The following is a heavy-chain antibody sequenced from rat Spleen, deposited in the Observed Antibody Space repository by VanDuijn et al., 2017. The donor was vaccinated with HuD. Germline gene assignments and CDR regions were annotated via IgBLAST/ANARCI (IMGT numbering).Heavy chain of an antibody. Sequence: EVQLVESGGGLVQPGRSMKLSCAASGFTFSNYGMHWIRQAPTKGLEWVASISPSGHSSYYRDSVKGRFTISRDPAQNTLYLQMNRLRSEDTATYDCTRGGYYRYWGQGVMVTVSS. V-gene: IGHV5-19*01. CDR1: GFTFSNYG. CDR2: ISPSGHSS. J-gene: IGHJ2*01. D-gene: IGHD1-1*01. CDR3: TRGGYYRY.